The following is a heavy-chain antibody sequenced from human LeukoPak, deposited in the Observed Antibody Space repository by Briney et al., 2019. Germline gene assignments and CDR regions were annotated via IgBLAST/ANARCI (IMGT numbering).Heavy chain of an antibody. CDR2: ISSNGGST. Sequence: PGGSLRLSCAASGFTFSSYAMHWVRQAPGKGLEYVSAISSNGGSTYYANSVKGRFTISRDNSKNTLYLQMGSLRAEDMAVYYCARDRNYGSGSVTYYYYYMDVWGKGTTVTVSS. D-gene: IGHD3-10*01. V-gene: IGHV3-64*01. CDR1: GFTFSSYA. CDR3: ARDRNYGSGSVTYYYYYMDV. J-gene: IGHJ6*03.